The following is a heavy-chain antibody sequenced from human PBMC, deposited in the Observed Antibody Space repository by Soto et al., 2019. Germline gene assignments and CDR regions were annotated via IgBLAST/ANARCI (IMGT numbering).Heavy chain of an antibody. Sequence: QVQLQESGPGLVKPSETLSLTCTVSGGSIRRYYWSWIRQPPGKELEWIGYIYYSGSTNYNPSLKSRVTISVDTSNNQFSLKLSSVTAADTAVYYCARGGNELGPWGQGTLVTVSS. CDR2: IYYSGST. V-gene: IGHV4-59*01. CDR1: GGSIRRYY. CDR3: ARGGNELGP. D-gene: IGHD7-27*01. J-gene: IGHJ5*02.